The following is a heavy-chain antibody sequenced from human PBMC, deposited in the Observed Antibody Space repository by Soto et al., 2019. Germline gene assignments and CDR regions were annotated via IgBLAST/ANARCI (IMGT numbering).Heavy chain of an antibody. Sequence: QVQLQQWGAGLLKPSETLSLTCAVYGGFVSSGSYYWSWIRQPPGKGLEWIGVMSHRGGTQFNPSLKRRVTISVDTSKNQFSLKMSSVTAADTALYYCARVERGTATTVVDAFDIWGPGTMVTVSS. CDR1: GGFVSSGSYY. CDR2: MSHRGGT. V-gene: IGHV4-34*01. CDR3: ARVERGTATTVVDAFDI. D-gene: IGHD2-21*02. J-gene: IGHJ3*02.